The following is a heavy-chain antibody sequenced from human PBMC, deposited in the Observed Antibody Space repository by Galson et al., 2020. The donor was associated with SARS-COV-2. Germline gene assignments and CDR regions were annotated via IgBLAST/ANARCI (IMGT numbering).Heavy chain of an antibody. J-gene: IGHJ4*02. V-gene: IGHV3-74*01. CDR3: SAGSEYYDFWSGYYTPGFDY. CDR1: GFTFSSYS. D-gene: IGHD3-3*01. CDR2: INSDGSST. Sequence: GGSLSLTCAASGFTFSSYSMHWISHDPGKGLVWVSRINSDGSSTSYADSVKGRFTISRDNAKNTLYLQMNSLRAEDTAVYYCSAGSEYYDFWSGYYTPGFDYWGQGTLVTVSS.